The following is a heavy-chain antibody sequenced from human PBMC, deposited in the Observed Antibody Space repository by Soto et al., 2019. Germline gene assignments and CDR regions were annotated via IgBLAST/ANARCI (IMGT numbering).Heavy chain of an antibody. CDR3: AGALITMVRGVVINWFDP. CDR1: GASFSSYY. V-gene: IGHV4-59*01. D-gene: IGHD3-10*01. Sequence: SETLSLTCGVSGASFSSYYWSWIRQPPGKGLEWIGYIYYNGNTDYNPSLKSRVTMSVDTSKNQFFLKLTSVTAADTAVYYCAGALITMVRGVVINWFDPWGQGTLVTVSS. J-gene: IGHJ5*02. CDR2: IYYNGNT.